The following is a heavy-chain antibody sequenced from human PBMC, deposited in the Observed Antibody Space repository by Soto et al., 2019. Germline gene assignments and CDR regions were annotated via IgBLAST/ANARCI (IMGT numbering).Heavy chain of an antibody. J-gene: IGHJ4*02. CDR1: GYTLTSYA. CDR2: INAGNGNT. D-gene: IGHD3-3*01. Sequence: ASVKGSCKASGYTLTSYAMHWGRQAPGQRLEWMGWINAGNGNTKYSQKFQGRVTITRDTSASTAYMELSSLRSEDTAVYYCARPYNSLRFLEWLPLDYWGQGTLVTVSS. V-gene: IGHV1-3*01. CDR3: ARPYNSLRFLEWLPLDY.